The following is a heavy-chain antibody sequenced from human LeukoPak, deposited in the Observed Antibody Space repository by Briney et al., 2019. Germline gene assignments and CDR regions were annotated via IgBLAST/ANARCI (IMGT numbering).Heavy chain of an antibody. J-gene: IGHJ4*02. D-gene: IGHD3-16*01. CDR3: ARGRIWYFDY. CDR2: IWYDGSNK. V-gene: IGHV3-33*01. CDR1: GFTFSSYG. Sequence: GRSLRLSCAASGFTFSSYGMNWVRQAPGKGLEWVAVIWYDGSNKYYADSVKGRFTISRDNSKNTLYLQMNSLRAEDTAVYYCARGRIWYFDYWGQGTLVTVSS.